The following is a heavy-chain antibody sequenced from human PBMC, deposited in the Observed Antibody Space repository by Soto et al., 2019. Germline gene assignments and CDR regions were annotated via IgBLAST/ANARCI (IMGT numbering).Heavy chain of an antibody. CDR2: IYYSGST. CDR3: ARGYDILTGWDY. Sequence: QVQLQESGPGLVKPSETLSLTCTVSGGSISSYYWSWIRQPPGKGLEWIGYIYYSGSTNYNPSLKSRVTISVDTSKNQFSLKLSSVTAADTAVYYCARGYDILTGWDYWGQGTLVTVSS. V-gene: IGHV4-59*01. D-gene: IGHD3-9*01. J-gene: IGHJ4*02. CDR1: GGSISSYY.